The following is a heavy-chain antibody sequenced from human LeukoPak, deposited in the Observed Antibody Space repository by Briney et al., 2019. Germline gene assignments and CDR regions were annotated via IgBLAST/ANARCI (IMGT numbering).Heavy chain of an antibody. CDR2: IADTGST. Sequence: PSETLSLTCTVSGGSIVTRSYFWGWIRQAPGKGLEWIGTIADTGSTYYDPSLKTRVSMSVDTSQKQFSLRLSSVTAADTAVYYCARTTLTMQPIVYFDYWGQGALVTVSS. V-gene: IGHV4-39*01. CDR1: GGSIVTRSYF. D-gene: IGHD4/OR15-4a*01. J-gene: IGHJ4*02. CDR3: ARTTLTMQPIVYFDY.